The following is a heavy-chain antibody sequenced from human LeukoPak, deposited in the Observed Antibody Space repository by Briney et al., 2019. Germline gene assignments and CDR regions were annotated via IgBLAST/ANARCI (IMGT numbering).Heavy chain of an antibody. Sequence: GGSLRLSCAASGFTFSSYSMNWVRQAPGKGLEWVSYISSSSSTIYYADSVKGRFTISRDNAKNSLYLQMNSLRAEDTAVYYCARGPRGGSYFIAAAGTPRYFDLWGRGTLVTVSS. J-gene: IGHJ2*01. CDR1: GFTFSSYS. V-gene: IGHV3-48*01. CDR2: ISSSSSTI. D-gene: IGHD6-13*01. CDR3: ARGPRGGSYFIAAAGTPRYFDL.